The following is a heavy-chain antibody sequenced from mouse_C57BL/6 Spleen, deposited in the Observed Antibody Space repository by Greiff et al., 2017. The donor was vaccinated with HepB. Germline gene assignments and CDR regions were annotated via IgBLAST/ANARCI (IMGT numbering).Heavy chain of an antibody. Sequence: VQLKQSGPELVKPGASVKISCKASGYSFTGYYMNWVKQSPEKSLEWIGEINPSTGGTTYNQKFKAKATLTVDKSSSTAYMQLKSLTSEDSAVYYCARGGNYGSSLGFDYWGQGTTLTVSS. J-gene: IGHJ2*01. V-gene: IGHV1-42*01. CDR2: INPSTGGT. CDR1: GYSFTGYY. D-gene: IGHD1-1*01. CDR3: ARGGNYGSSLGFDY.